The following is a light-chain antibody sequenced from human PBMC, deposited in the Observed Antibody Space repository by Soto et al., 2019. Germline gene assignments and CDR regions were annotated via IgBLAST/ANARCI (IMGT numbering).Light chain of an antibody. Sequence: QSVLTQPPSASGTPGQRVTISCSGSSSNIGSNYVYWYQQLPGTAPKLLIYSNNQRPSGVPDRFSGSKSGTSASLAISGLRSEDEPDYYCAACDDSLSGPEVVFGGGTKLTVL. CDR1: SSNIGSNY. CDR2: SNN. V-gene: IGLV1-47*02. CDR3: AACDDSLSGPEVV. J-gene: IGLJ2*01.